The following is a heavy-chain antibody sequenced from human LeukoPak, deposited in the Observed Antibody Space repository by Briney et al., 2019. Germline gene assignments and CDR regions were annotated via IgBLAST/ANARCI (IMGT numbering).Heavy chain of an antibody. Sequence: SETLSLTCTVSGGSISSYYWSWIRQPPGKGLEWIGYIYYSGYTNYNPSLKSRVTISVDTSKNQLSLKLSSVTAADTAVYYCARTTMVRGTYYMDVWGKGTTVTISS. CDR1: GGSISSYY. CDR3: ARTTMVRGTYYMDV. D-gene: IGHD3-10*01. V-gene: IGHV4-59*01. J-gene: IGHJ6*03. CDR2: IYYSGYT.